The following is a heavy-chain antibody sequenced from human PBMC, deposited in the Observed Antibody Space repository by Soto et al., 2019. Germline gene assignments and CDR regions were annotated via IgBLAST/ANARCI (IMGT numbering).Heavy chain of an antibody. J-gene: IGHJ5*02. CDR1: GFTFSTSG. D-gene: IGHD3-10*01. CDR3: AKNSGWFNT. Sequence: GGSLRLSCPASGFTFSTSGMSWVRQAPGKGLEWVSTIDGSGGTTYYADSVKGRFTISRDNSINTVFLQMNSLRADDTALYFCAKNSGWFNTWGQGALVTVSS. CDR2: IDGSGGTT. V-gene: IGHV3-23*01.